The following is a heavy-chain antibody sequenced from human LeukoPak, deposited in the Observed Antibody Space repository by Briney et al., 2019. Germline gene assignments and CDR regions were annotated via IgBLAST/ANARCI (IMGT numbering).Heavy chain of an antibody. CDR2: ISWNRGSI. CDR1: GFTFEDYG. D-gene: IGHD6-13*01. V-gene: IGHV3-9*01. Sequence: GGSLRLSCAASGFTFEDYGMHWVRQAPGKGLGWVSGISWNRGSIGYADSVKGRFTISRDTAKNSLYLQMNSLRPEDTAFYCAKGGAAADNYWYFDLWGRGTLVTVSS. J-gene: IGHJ2*01. CDR3: AKGGAAADNYWYFDL.